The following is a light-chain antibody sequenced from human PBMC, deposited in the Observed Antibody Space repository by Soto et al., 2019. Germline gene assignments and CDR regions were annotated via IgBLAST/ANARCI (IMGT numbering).Light chain of an antibody. CDR1: QSVGSY. CDR3: QQYNNWPPWT. CDR2: DAS. V-gene: IGKV3-11*01. J-gene: IGKJ1*01. Sequence: EIVLIQSPATLSLSPGERATLSCRASQSVGSYLAWYQHKPGQAPRLLISDASNRATGIPARFSGSGSETEFTLTISSLQSEDFAVYYCQQYNNWPPWTFGQGTKVDIK.